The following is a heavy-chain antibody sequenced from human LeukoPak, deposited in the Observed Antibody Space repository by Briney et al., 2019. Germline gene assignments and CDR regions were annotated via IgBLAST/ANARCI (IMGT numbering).Heavy chain of an antibody. J-gene: IGHJ6*03. Sequence: GGSLRLSCAASGFTLSDYYMSWIRQAPGKGLEWVSYISSSGSTIYYTDSVKGRFTISRDNSKNTLYLQMNSLRAEDTAVYYCAKGAAAQASNPRYMDVWGKGTTVTVSS. CDR3: AKGAAAQASNPRYMDV. CDR2: ISSSGSTI. D-gene: IGHD6-13*01. V-gene: IGHV3-11*01. CDR1: GFTLSDYY.